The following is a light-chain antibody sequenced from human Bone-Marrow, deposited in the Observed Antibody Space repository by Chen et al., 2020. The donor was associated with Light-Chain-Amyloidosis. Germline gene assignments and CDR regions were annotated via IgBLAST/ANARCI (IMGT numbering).Light chain of an antibody. V-gene: IGKV1-5*01. CDR2: DAS. J-gene: IGKJ1*01. Sequence: DIQMTQSPSTLSASVGDRVTITCRASQSISSWLAWYQQKPGKAPKLLIYDASSLESGVPSRFSGSGYGTEFTLTISSLQPDDFATYYCKQYDTYPWTFGQGTKVEIK. CDR3: KQYDTYPWT. CDR1: QSISSW.